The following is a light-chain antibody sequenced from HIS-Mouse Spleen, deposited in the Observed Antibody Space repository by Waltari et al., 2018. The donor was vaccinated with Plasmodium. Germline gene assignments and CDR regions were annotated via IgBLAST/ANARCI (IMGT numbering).Light chain of an antibody. J-gene: IGKJ3*01. CDR2: GAS. Sequence: IVMTQSPATLSVSPGERATLSCRASQSVSSNLAWYQQKPGQAPRLLIYGASTRATGIPARCSGSGSGTEFTLTISSLQSEDFAVYYCQQYNNWSFTFGPGTKVEIK. V-gene: IGKV3-15*01. CDR3: QQYNNWSFT. CDR1: QSVSSN.